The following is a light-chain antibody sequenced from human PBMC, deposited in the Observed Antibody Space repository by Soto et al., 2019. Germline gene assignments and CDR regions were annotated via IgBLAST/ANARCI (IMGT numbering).Light chain of an antibody. Sequence: DIVMTQSPLSLPVTPGEPASISCRSSQSLLHSNGYNYLDWYLQKPGQSPQLLIYWGSNRASGVPDRFSGSRSGTDFRLNISRVEAEDVGVYYCMQALQTPPYTFGQGTKLEIK. CDR1: QSLLHSNGYNY. J-gene: IGKJ2*01. CDR3: MQALQTPPYT. CDR2: WGS. V-gene: IGKV2-28*01.